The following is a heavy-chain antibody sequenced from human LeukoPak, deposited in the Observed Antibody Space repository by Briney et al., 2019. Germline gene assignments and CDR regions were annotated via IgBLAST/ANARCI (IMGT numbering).Heavy chain of an antibody. J-gene: IGHJ4*02. D-gene: IGHD6-13*01. CDR3: ARVDSSIAAAGL. CDR1: GFTVSSNY. Sequence: GGSLRLSCAASGFTVSSNYMSWVRQAPGKGLEWVSVIYSGGSTYYADFVKGRFTISRDNSKNTLYLQMNSLRAEDTAVYYCARVDSSIAAAGLWGQGTLVTVFS. V-gene: IGHV3-66*02. CDR2: IYSGGST.